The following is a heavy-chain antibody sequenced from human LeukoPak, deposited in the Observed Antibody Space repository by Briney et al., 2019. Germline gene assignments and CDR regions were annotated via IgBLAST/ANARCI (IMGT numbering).Heavy chain of an antibody. V-gene: IGHV3-23*01. CDR3: AKDRETGSSAWYYDF. J-gene: IGHJ4*02. Sequence: GGSLRLSCAASGFTFSSYAMSWVHQAPGKGLEWVSGVSSSGGSTYYADSVKGRFTISRDNSKNTLYLQMDSLRAEDSALYYCAKDRETGSSAWYYDFWGQGTLVTVSS. D-gene: IGHD6-13*01. CDR1: GFTFSSYA. CDR2: VSSSGGST.